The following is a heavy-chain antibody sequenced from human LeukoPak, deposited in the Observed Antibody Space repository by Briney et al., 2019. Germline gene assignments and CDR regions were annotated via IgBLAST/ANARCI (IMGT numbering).Heavy chain of an antibody. CDR2: ISYDGSNK. V-gene: IGHV3-30*18. J-gene: IGHJ4*02. CDR3: AKDSMVRGENYFDY. Sequence: GGSQRLSCVASGFTFSRYGLHWARHAPGKGVEWVAVISYDGSNKYYADSVKGRFTISRDNSKNTLYLQMNCLRAEDTAVYYCAKDSMVRGENYFDYWGQGTLVTVSS. CDR1: GFTFSRYG. D-gene: IGHD3-10*01.